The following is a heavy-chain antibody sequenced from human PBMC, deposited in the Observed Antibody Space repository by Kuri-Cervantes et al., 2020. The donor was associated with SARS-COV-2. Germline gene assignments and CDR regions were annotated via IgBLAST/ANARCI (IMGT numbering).Heavy chain of an antibody. CDR1: GGSFSGYY. J-gene: IGHJ5*02. CDR3: ARRIKGAWFDP. Sequence: SETLSLTCAVYGGSFSGYYWGWIRQPPGKGLEWIGEINHSGGTNYNPPLKSRVTISVDTSKNQFSLKLSSVTAADPAVYYWARRIKGAWFDPWGQGTLVTVSS. CDR2: INHSGGT. V-gene: IGHV4-34*01.